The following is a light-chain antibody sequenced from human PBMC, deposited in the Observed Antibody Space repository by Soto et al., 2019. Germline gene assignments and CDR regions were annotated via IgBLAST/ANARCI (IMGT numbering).Light chain of an antibody. Sequence: DIQMTQSPSSLSASVGDRVTITCRASQSITTYLNWYQQKPGKAPKLLIYDASTLQSGVPSRFSGSGSGTDFTLTISSLQPEDFATYYFQQSYSTPRTFGGGTKVEIK. CDR1: QSITTY. CDR3: QQSYSTPRT. CDR2: DAS. J-gene: IGKJ4*01. V-gene: IGKV1-39*01.